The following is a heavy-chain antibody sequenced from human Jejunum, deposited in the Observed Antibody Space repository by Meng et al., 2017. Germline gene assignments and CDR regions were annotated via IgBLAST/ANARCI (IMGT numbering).Heavy chain of an antibody. CDR1: GFSVSNHY. Sequence: ESLKISCAASGFSVSNHYMNWVRQPPGKGLEWIGYIYNSGSTNYNPSLKSRVTISVDTSKNQFSLKLDSVTAADTAVYYCARARSLTIWGQGTLVTVSS. V-gene: IGHV4-59*02. D-gene: IGHD2-2*01. CDR2: IYNSGST. J-gene: IGHJ4*02. CDR3: ARARSLTI.